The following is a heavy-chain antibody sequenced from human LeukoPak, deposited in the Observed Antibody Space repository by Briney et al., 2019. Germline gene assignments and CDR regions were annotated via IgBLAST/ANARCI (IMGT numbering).Heavy chain of an antibody. CDR1: RHTFSRYD. CDR2: ISSNGDST. Sequence: PGGSLRLSCSACRHTFSRYDMHWARQAPGKGLESVSIISSNGDSTYYADSVKGRFTISRDNSKNTLYLQMSSLRAEDTAVYYCVKRHDGGPFGFLDYWGQGTLVTVSS. J-gene: IGHJ4*02. CDR3: VKRHDGGPFGFLDY. D-gene: IGHD1-1*01. V-gene: IGHV3-64D*06.